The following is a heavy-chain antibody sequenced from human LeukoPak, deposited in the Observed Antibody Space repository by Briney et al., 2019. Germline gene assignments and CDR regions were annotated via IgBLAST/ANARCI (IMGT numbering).Heavy chain of an antibody. V-gene: IGHV1-46*01. Sequence: ASVKVSCKASGYTFTSYYIHWVRQARGHALEWMGIINPSGSSTNYAQKFQGRVTMARDTSTSTVYMELSSLRSEDTAVYYCAKNLDFLNYYDSSARHALDIWGQGTMVTVSS. D-gene: IGHD3-22*01. CDR1: GYTFTSYY. CDR3: AKNLDFLNYYDSSARHALDI. J-gene: IGHJ3*02. CDR2: INPSGSST.